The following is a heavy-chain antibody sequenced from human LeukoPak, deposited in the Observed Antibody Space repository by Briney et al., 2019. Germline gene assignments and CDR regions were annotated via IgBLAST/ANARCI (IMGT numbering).Heavy chain of an antibody. CDR2: ISAYNGNT. Sequence: ASVTVSFKASGYTFTIYGISWVRQAPGQGLEWMGWISAYNGNTNYAQKLQGRVTMTTDTSTSTAYMELRSLRSDDTAVYYCARDGGFGSSGLRGGYWGQGTLVTVSS. CDR3: ARDGGFGSSGLRGGY. J-gene: IGHJ4*02. CDR1: GYTFTIYG. V-gene: IGHV1-18*01. D-gene: IGHD6-19*01.